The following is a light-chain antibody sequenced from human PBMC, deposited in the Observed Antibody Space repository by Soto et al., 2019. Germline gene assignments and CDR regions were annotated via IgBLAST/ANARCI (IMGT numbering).Light chain of an antibody. CDR2: GAS. V-gene: IGKV3-20*01. CDR3: QQYGSSPIT. CDR1: QSVSSY. Sequence: EIVLTQSPGTLSLSPGERATLSCRASQSVSSYLAWYQQKPGQAPRLLIYGASSRATGIPDRFSGSGSGTDFTLTIRGLEPEDAALYYCQQYGSSPITFGQGTRLEIK. J-gene: IGKJ5*01.